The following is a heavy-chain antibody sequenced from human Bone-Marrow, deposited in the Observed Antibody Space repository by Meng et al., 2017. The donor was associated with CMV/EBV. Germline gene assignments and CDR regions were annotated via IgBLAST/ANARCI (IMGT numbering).Heavy chain of an antibody. V-gene: IGHV3-23*01. CDR2: ISGGGGST. J-gene: IGHJ4*02. CDR3: PKATYYSDSSGSNHYFDY. D-gene: IGHD3-22*01. Sequence: GESQKFSCAASGFAFSSCARNWVRQSAGKGLQWVSSISGGGGSTYYADSVKGRFTISRDSSKNTLYLQMNALRAEDKALYYCPKATYYSDSSGSNHYFDYWGQGTLVTVSS. CDR1: GFAFSSCA.